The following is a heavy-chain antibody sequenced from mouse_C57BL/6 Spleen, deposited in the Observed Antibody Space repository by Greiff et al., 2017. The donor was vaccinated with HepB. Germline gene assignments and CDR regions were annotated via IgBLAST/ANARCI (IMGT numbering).Heavy chain of an antibody. Sequence: QVQRKQEGEERGKKGAAVKMSGKEEGETFNREGRRGVKQRAGQGLEWIGDIYPGSGSTNYNEKFKSKATLTVDTSSSTAYMQLSSLTSEDSAVYYCARSDYGSRAYAYWGQGTLVTVSA. CDR2: IYPGSGST. D-gene: IGHD1-1*01. CDR1: GETFNREG. J-gene: IGHJ3*01. V-gene: IGHV1-55*01. CDR3: ARSDYGSRAYAY.